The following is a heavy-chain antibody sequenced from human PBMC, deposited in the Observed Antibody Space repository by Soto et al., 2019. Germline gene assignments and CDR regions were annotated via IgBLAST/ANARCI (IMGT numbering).Heavy chain of an antibody. J-gene: IGHJ5*02. CDR2: INAGIGDT. CDR3: ARDGYTHNWFDP. D-gene: IGHD5-12*01. V-gene: IGHV1-3*01. CDR1: GYTFTSYA. Sequence: ASVKVSCKASGYTFTSYAMHWVRQAPGQRLEWMGWINAGIGDTEYSEKFQGRVTITRDTSASTAYMELSSLRSEDTAVYYCARDGYTHNWFDPWGQGTLVTVSS.